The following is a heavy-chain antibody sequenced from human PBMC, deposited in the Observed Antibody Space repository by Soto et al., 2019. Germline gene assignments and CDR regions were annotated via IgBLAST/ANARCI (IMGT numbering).Heavy chain of an antibody. Sequence: GESLKISCAASEFTFSNYAMHWVRQAPGKGLQWLAVISYDGNNKYYADSVEGRFTISRDNSKNTVYLQMNSLRLEDTAVYYCARGPSYSDSYFDHWGQGTLVTAPQ. CDR1: EFTFSNYA. CDR2: ISYDGNNK. J-gene: IGHJ4*02. V-gene: IGHV3-30*03. D-gene: IGHD4-17*01. CDR3: ARGPSYSDSYFDH.